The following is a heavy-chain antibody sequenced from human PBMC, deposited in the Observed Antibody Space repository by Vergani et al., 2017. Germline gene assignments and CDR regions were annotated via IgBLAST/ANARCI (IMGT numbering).Heavy chain of an antibody. CDR3: ARTESFILRYCHWAL. J-gene: IGHJ4*02. CDR1: GGPITSSSYY. D-gene: IGHD3-9*01. V-gene: IGHV4-39*01. CDR2: IYHSGGA. Sequence: QLHLQESGPGLVKPSETLYLTFTVSGGPITSSSYYLGWIRQPPGKGLEWIGNIYHSGGAYYNPTLKGRVTISVDTSKNQFSLEVTYVTAADTAIYFCARTESFILRYCHWALWGQGTLVTVSS.